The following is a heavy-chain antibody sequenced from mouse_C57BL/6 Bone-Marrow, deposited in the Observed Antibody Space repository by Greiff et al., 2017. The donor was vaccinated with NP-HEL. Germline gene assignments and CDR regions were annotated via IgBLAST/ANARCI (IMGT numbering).Heavy chain of an antibody. V-gene: IGHV10-1*01. D-gene: IGHD2-1*01. J-gene: IGHJ3*01. CDR2: IRSKSNNYAT. Sequence: EVHLVESGGGLVQPKGSLKLSCAASGFSFNTYAMNWVRQAPGKGLEWVARIRSKSNNYATYYADSVKDRFTISRDDSESMLYLQMNNLKTEDTAMYYCVSPPFLPWGSWFAYWGQGTLVTVSA. CDR1: GFSFNTYA. CDR3: VSPPFLPWGSWFAY.